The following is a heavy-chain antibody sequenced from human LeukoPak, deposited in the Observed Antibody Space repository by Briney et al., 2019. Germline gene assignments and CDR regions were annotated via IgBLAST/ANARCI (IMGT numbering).Heavy chain of an antibody. CDR3: ASSLIAAAATTPYSSGQGFDY. CDR1: GYTFTGYY. CDR2: INPNSGGT. J-gene: IGHJ4*02. D-gene: IGHD6-13*01. Sequence: ASVKVSCKASGYTFTGYYMHWVRQAPGQGLEWMGWINPNSGGTNYQGRVTMTRDTSISTAYMELSRLRSDDTAVYYCASSLIAAAATTPYSSGQGFDYWGQGTLVTVSS. V-gene: IGHV1-2*02.